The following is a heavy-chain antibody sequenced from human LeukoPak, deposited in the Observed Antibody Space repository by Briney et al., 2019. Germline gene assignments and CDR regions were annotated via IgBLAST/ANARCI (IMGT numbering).Heavy chain of an antibody. J-gene: IGHJ5*02. CDR2: IRYDGSNK. CDR1: GFTFSSYG. V-gene: IGHV3-30*02. CDR3: ARGPLLLWFGELLYHVNWFDP. Sequence: GGSLRLSCAASGFTFSSYGMHWVRQAPGKGLEWVAFIRYDGSNKYYADSVKGRFTISRDNSKNTLYLQMNSLRAEDTAVYYCARGPLLLWFGELLYHVNWFDPWGQGTLVTVSS. D-gene: IGHD3-10*01.